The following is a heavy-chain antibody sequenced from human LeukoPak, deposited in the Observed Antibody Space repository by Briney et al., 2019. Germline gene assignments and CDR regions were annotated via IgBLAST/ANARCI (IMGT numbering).Heavy chain of an antibody. CDR1: GGSISSHY. Sequence: SETLSLTCTVSGGSISSHYWSWLRQPPGKGLEWIGYIYYSGSTNYNPSLKSRVTISVDTSKNQFSLKLSSVTAADTAVHYCARMEAVVTPIDYWGQGTLVTVSS. D-gene: IGHD4-23*01. CDR3: ARMEAVVTPIDY. V-gene: IGHV4-59*11. CDR2: IYYSGST. J-gene: IGHJ4*02.